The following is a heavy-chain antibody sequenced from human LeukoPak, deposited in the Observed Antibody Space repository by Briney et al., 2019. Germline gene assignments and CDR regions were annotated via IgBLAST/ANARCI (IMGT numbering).Heavy chain of an antibody. V-gene: IGHV1-2*02. CDR2: INPNSGGT. D-gene: IGHD2-2*01. CDR3: ARAMIAKYCSSTSCWHAFDI. Sequence: GASVKVSCKASGYTFTGYYMHWVRQAPGQGLEWMGWINPNSGGTNYAQKFQGRVTMTRDTSISTAYMELSRLRSDDTAVYYCARAMIAKYCSSTSCWHAFDIWGQGTMVTVSS. CDR1: GYTFTGYY. J-gene: IGHJ3*02.